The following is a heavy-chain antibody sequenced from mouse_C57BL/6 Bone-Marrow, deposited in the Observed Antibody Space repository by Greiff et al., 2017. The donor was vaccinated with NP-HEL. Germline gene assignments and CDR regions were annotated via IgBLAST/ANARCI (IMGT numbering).Heavy chain of an antibody. D-gene: IGHD1-1*01. CDR1: GYTFTDYN. Sequence: EVKLQESGPELVKPGASVKMSCKASGYTFTDYNMHWVKQSHGKSLEWIGYINPNNGGTSYNQKFKGKATLTVNKSSSTAYMELRSLTSEDSAVYYCASLSSYGWFAYWGQGTLVTVSA. CDR2: INPNNGGT. J-gene: IGHJ3*01. V-gene: IGHV1-22*01. CDR3: ASLSSYGWFAY.